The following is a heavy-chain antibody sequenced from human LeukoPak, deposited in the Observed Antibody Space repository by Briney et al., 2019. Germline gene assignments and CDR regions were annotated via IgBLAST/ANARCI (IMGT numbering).Heavy chain of an antibody. D-gene: IGHD3-3*01. Sequence: GGSLRLSCAAAGFTFSDYYMRWIRQAAGRGLEWVSYISSSGSTIYYANSVKGRFTISRDNAKNSLYLQMNSLRAEDTAVYYCASLLSSYDLDISGQGTMVTVSP. V-gene: IGHV3-11*01. CDR3: ASLLSSYDLDI. CDR2: ISSSGSTI. J-gene: IGHJ3*02. CDR1: GFTFSDYY.